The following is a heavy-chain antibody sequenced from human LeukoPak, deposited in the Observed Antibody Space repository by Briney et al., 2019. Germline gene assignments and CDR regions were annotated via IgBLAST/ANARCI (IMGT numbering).Heavy chain of an antibody. Sequence: AGGSLRLSCAASGFTFSDYYMSWIRQVPGKGLKWVSYITSSGDTIYYADSVKGRFTISRDIPENSVYLQMNSLRAEDTAVYYCAREGGNWGEGYFDYWGQGTLVTVSS. D-gene: IGHD7-27*01. CDR2: ITSSGDTI. CDR1: GFTFSDYY. V-gene: IGHV3-11*01. CDR3: AREGGNWGEGYFDY. J-gene: IGHJ4*02.